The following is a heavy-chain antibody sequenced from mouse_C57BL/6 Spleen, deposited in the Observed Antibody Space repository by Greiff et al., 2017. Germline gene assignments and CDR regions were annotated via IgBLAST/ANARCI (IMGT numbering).Heavy chain of an antibody. Sequence: QVQLQQPGAELVKPGASVKMSCKASGYTFTSYWMQWVKQRPGQGLEWIGEIDPSDSYTNYNQKFKGKATLTVDTSSSTAYMQLSSLTSEDSSVYYCARRLYGSSPYYYAMDCWGQGTSVTASS. CDR3: ARRLYGSSPYYYAMDC. CDR1: GYTFTSYW. D-gene: IGHD1-1*01. J-gene: IGHJ4*01. V-gene: IGHV1-50*01. CDR2: IDPSDSYT.